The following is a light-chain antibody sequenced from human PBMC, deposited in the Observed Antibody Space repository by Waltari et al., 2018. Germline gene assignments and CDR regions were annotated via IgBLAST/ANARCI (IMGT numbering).Light chain of an antibody. J-gene: IGKJ1*01. CDR1: QSVLSTSTGKSY. CDR3: QQYYDTPWT. CDR2: WAS. Sequence: DIVMAQSPDSLAVSLCERATINCGSSQSVLSTSTGKSYLAWYQQKPGQPPKLLIYWASTRESGVPDRFSGSGSGTDVTLTISSLQAEDVAVYYCQQYYDTPWTFGQGTKVEIK. V-gene: IGKV4-1*01.